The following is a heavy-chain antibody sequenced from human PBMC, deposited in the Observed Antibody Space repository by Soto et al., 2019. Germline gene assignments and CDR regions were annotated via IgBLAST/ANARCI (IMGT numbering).Heavy chain of an antibody. V-gene: IGHV3-21*01. CDR1: GFTFSSYS. D-gene: IGHD6-19*01. CDR2: ISSSSSYI. CDR3: ARDDLRWLRSLYFDY. Sequence: GGSLRLSCAASGFTFSSYSMNGVRQAPGKGLEWVSSISSSSSYIYYADSVKGRFTISRDNAKNSLYLQMNSLRAEDTAVYYCARDDLRWLRSLYFDYWGQGTLVTVSS. J-gene: IGHJ4*02.